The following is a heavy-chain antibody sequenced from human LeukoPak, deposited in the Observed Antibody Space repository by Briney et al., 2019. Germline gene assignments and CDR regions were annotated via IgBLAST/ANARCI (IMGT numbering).Heavy chain of an antibody. CDR3: ATGYRSAYSWDS. J-gene: IGHJ4*02. D-gene: IGHD5-12*01. CDR2: ISPDATNS. CDR1: GFTFSVYY. V-gene: IGHV3-74*03. Sequence: HPGGSLRLSCAASGFTFSVYYMFWVRQAPGKGLVWVSNISPDATNSKYADFVEGRFTISRDNAKNTLYLQLNSLRVEDAAVYYCATGYRSAYSWDSWGQGTLVTASS.